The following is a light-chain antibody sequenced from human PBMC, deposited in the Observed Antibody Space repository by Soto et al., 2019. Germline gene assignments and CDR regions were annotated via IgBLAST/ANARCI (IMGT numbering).Light chain of an antibody. Sequence: QSALTQPASVSGSPGQSITISCTGTSSDVGGYNYVSWYQQHPGKAPKLIIYDVTDRLSGVSNRFSGSKSGNTASLTISGLQAEDEADYYCSSFTTSTTYVFGTGTKVTVL. J-gene: IGLJ1*01. CDR2: DVT. CDR1: SSDVGGYNY. CDR3: SSFTTSTTYV. V-gene: IGLV2-14*01.